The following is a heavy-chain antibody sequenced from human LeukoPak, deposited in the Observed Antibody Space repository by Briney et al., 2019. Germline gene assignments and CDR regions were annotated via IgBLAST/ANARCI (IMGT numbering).Heavy chain of an antibody. CDR2: ISGSGGST. CDR3: AKQYYGSGPHPTVDAFDI. V-gene: IGHV3-23*01. J-gene: IGHJ3*02. D-gene: IGHD3-10*01. Sequence: GGSLRLSCAASRFTFSSYAMSWVRQAPGKGLEWVSAISGSGGSTYYADSVKGRFTISRDNSKNTLYLQMNSLRAEDTAVYYCAKQYYGSGPHPTVDAFDIWGQGTMVTVSS. CDR1: RFTFSSYA.